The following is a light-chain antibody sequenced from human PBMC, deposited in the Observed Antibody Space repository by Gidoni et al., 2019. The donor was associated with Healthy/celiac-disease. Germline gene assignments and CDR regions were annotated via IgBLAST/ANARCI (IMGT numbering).Light chain of an antibody. CDR1: QSISSY. CDR2: AAS. Sequence: DLPLTPSPSSLSASVGDRVTITCRASQSISSYVNWYQQKPGKAPKLLIYAASSLQSGVPSRFSGSGSRKDFTLTISRLQPEDFATYYCQQSYSTPWTFGQGTKVEIK. CDR3: QQSYSTPWT. J-gene: IGKJ1*01. V-gene: IGKV1-39*01.